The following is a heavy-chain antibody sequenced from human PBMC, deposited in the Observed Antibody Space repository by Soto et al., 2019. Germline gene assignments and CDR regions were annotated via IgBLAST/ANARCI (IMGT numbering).Heavy chain of an antibody. J-gene: IGHJ3*02. V-gene: IGHV3-23*01. CDR2: ISGSGGST. CDR1: GFTVSSNY. D-gene: IGHD6-19*01. CDR3: AKGLYSSGSTDAFDI. Sequence: GGSLRLSCAASGFTVSSNYMSWVRQAPGKGLEWVSAISGSGGSTYYADSVKGRFTISRDNSKNTLYLQMNSLRAEDTAVYYCAKGLYSSGSTDAFDIWGQGTMVTVSS.